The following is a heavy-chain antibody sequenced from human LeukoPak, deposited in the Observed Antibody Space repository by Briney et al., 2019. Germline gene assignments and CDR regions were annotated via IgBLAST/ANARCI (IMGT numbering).Heavy chain of an antibody. Sequence: GGSLRLSCAASGFTFSGSAMHWVRQASGKGLEWVGRIRSKANTYAAAYAASVKGRFTISRDDSKNTAYLQLNSLKTEDTAVYYCTTAVGTDFYDYGLDAWGQGTTVTVSS. CDR2: IRSKANTYAA. CDR1: GFTFSGSA. V-gene: IGHV3-73*01. J-gene: IGHJ6*02. D-gene: IGHD6-13*01. CDR3: TTAVGTDFYDYGLDA.